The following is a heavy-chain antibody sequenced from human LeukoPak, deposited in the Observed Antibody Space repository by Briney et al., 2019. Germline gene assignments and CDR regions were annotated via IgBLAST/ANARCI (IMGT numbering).Heavy chain of an antibody. V-gene: IGHV3-21*01. CDR3: ARDGSGWFVY. J-gene: IGHJ4*02. Sequence: GGSLRLSCAASGFIFSCYSMNWVRQAPGKGLEWVSSISSGSSYIYYADSVKGRFTISRDNAKNTLYLQMNSLRAEDTAVYYCARDGSGWFVYGGEGPLVSVSS. D-gene: IGHD6-19*01. CDR2: ISSGSSYI. CDR1: GFIFSCYS.